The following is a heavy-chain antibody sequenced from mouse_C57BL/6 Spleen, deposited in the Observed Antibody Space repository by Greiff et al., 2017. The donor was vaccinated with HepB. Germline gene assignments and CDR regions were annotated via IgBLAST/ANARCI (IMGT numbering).Heavy chain of an antibody. CDR3: ARRDDYDLFAY. CDR1: GYAFTNYL. J-gene: IGHJ3*01. Sequence: QVQLQQSGAELVRPGTSVKVSCKASGYAFTNYLIEWVKQRPGQGLEWIGVINPGSGGTNYNEKFKGKATLTADKSSSTAYMQLSSLTSEDSAVYFCARRDDYDLFAYWGQGTVVTVSA. CDR2: INPGSGGT. V-gene: IGHV1-54*01. D-gene: IGHD2-4*01.